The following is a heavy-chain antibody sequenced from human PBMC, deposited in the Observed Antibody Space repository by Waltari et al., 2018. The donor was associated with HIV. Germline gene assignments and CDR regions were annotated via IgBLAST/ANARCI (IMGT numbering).Heavy chain of an antibody. CDR1: GFNVSSDY. CDR3: VRGSLMTTAAP. Sequence: EVQLVESGGGLFRPGGSLSLSCAVSGFNVSSDYMTWVRQPPGKGRDCLSTLYVPTTGTDRLYTPSVKGRFTISRDKSENTLYLQMSGLRAEDTAIYYCVRGSLMTTAAPWGQGTLVTVSS. J-gene: IGHJ5*02. CDR2: LYVPTTGTDR. D-gene: IGHD4-17*01. V-gene: IGHV3-53*03.